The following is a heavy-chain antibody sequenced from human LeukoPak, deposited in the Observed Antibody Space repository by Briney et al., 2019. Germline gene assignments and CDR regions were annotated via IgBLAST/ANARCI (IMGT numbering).Heavy chain of an antibody. CDR3: AHVDTAMVSDYFDY. CDR2: IYWDDDK. Sequence: SGPTLVKPTQTLTMTCTFSGFSLSTSGVGVGWIRQPPGKAREWLAVIYWDDDKRYSPSLKSRLTITKDTSKNQVVLTMTNMDPVDTATYYCAHVDTAMVSDYFDYWGQGTLVTVSS. V-gene: IGHV2-5*02. CDR1: GFSLSTSGVG. D-gene: IGHD5-18*01. J-gene: IGHJ4*02.